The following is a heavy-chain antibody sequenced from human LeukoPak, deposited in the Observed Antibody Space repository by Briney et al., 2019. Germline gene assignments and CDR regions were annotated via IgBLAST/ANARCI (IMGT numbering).Heavy chain of an antibody. V-gene: IGHV4-30-2*01. CDR3: ARGGSGWYNWFDP. CDR1: GGFISSGGYS. CDR2: IYHSGST. J-gene: IGHJ5*02. Sequence: SETLSLTCAVSGGFISSGGYSWSWIRQPPGKGLEWIGYIYHSGSTYYNPSLKSRVTISVDRSKNQFSLKLSSVTAADTAVYYCARGGSGWYNWFDPWGQGTLVTVSS. D-gene: IGHD6-19*01.